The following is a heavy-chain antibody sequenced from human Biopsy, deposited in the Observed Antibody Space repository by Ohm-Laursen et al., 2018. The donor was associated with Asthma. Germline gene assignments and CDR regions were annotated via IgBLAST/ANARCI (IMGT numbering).Heavy chain of an antibody. J-gene: IGHJ4*02. V-gene: IGHV3-53*01. CDR3: ARGDSSGWSHYYSDY. D-gene: IGHD6-19*01. CDR1: GFAVSRDY. CDR2: IYSGGTS. Sequence: SLRLSCAASGFAVSRDYMFWVRQAPGKGLEWVSVIYSGGTSHTADSVRGRFTISRDFSKNTLHLQMHSLRVEDTAVYYCARGDSSGWSHYYSDYWGQGTLVTVSS.